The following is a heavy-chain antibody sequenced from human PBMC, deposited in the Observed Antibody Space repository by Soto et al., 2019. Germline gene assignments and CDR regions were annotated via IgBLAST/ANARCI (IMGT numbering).Heavy chain of an antibody. CDR3: AREPKQNYDSSPWNGGFDS. CDR2: IYYTGNN. D-gene: IGHD3-22*01. V-gene: IGHV4-30-4*01. J-gene: IGHJ4*02. Sequence: SEPLSLTFTVSGDSISSPHYYWTWIRQPPGKGLEWVGYIYYTGNNFYNPALKSRVAMSVDPSTNQFSLKLASVTDADTAVYFCAREPKQNYDSSPWNGGFDSWGPGTLVPSPQ. CDR1: GDSISSPHYY.